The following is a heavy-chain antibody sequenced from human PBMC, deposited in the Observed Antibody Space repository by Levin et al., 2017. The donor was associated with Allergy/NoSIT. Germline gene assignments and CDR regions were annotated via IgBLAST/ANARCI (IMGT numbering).Heavy chain of an antibody. D-gene: IGHD5-24*01. CDR1: GFTFSSFA. Sequence: GGSLRLSCAVSGFTFSSFAMSWVRQAPGKGPEWVSAITDSGRTYYADSVKGRFTVSRDNSKNTLYLQMNSLRTDDTAIYYCAKEMARVIPVFDSWGQGTLVTVSS. J-gene: IGHJ4*02. CDR3: AKEMARVIPVFDS. CDR2: ITDSGRT. V-gene: IGHV3-23*01.